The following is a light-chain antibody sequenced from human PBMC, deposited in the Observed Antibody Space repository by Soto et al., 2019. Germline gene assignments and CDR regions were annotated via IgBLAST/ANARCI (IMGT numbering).Light chain of an antibody. V-gene: IGKV1-5*03. Sequence: DIQMTQSPSTLSASVGDRVTITCRARQNINRWLAWYQQRPGKAPNLLIHKASTLEVGVTLRFSGSASGTEVAPTISCLQADDFAVYFCLQSNVYLFSFRGGTKVEIK. CDR3: LQSNVYLFS. CDR2: KAS. CDR1: QNINRW. J-gene: IGKJ4*01.